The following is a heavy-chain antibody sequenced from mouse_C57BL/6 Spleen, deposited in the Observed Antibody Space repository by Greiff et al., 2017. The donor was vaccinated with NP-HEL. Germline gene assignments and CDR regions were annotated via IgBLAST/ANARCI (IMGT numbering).Heavy chain of an antibody. V-gene: IGHV5-17*01. CDR3: AREVITTVVAGGFDY. CDR2: ISSGSSTI. D-gene: IGHD1-1*01. J-gene: IGHJ2*01. CDR1: GFTFSDYG. Sequence: EVQGVESGGGLVKPGGSLKLSCAASGFTFSDYGMHWVRQAPEKGLEWVAYISSGSSTIYYADTVKGRFTISRDNAKNTLFLQMTSLRSEDTAMYYCAREVITTVVAGGFDYWGQGTTLTVSS.